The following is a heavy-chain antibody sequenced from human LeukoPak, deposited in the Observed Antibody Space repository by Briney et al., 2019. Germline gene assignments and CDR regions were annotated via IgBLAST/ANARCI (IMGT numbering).Heavy chain of an antibody. J-gene: IGHJ4*02. CDR1: GFTFSSYS. Sequence: PGGSLRLSCAASGFTFSSYSMNWVRQAPGKGLEWVSYISSSGSTIYYADSVKGRFTISRDNAKNSLYLQMNSLRAEDTAVYYCARELYDSSDWGQGTLVTVSS. CDR3: ARELYDSSD. D-gene: IGHD3-22*01. CDR2: ISSSGSTI. V-gene: IGHV3-48*04.